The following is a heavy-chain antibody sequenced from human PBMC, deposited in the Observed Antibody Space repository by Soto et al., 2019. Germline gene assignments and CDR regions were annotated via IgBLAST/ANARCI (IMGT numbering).Heavy chain of an antibody. CDR2: IIPIRGIA. J-gene: IGHJ4*02. CDR1: GGTFSSYT. Sequence: QVQLVQSGAEVKKPGSSVKVSCKASGGTFSSYTISWVRQAPGPGLEWMGSIIPIRGIANYAQNFQGRFTITADKSTSTAYMELSSLRAADTAVYYCARETDYVSGSYYFDYWGKGTLVTVSS. V-gene: IGHV1-69*08. CDR3: ARETDYVSGSYYFDY. D-gene: IGHD4-17*01.